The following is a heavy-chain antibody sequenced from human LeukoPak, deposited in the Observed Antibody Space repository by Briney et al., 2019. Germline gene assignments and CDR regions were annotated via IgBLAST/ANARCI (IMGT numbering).Heavy chain of an antibody. V-gene: IGHV4-34*01. D-gene: IGHD5-12*01. J-gene: IGHJ6*03. CDR1: GGSFSGYY. CDR3: ARIPPGYSGYEYYYYMDV. Sequence: SETLSLTCAVYGGSFSGYYWSWIRQPPGKGLEWIGEINHSGSTNYNPSLKSRVTISVDTSKNQFSLKLSSVTAADTAVYYCARIPPGYSGYEYYYYMDVWGKGTTVTVSS. CDR2: INHSGST.